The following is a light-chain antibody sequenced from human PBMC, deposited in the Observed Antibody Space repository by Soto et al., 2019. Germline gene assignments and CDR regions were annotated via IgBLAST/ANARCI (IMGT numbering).Light chain of an antibody. V-gene: IGLV2-14*01. CDR3: SSYTGTSTPYV. Sequence: QSVLTQPASVSGSPGQSITISCTGTSGDVGGYNYVSWYQQHPGKAPKVMIYDVSNRPSGVSNRFSGSKSGNTASLTISGLQAEDEADYYCSSYTGTSTPYVSGTGTKVTVL. J-gene: IGLJ1*01. CDR1: SGDVGGYNY. CDR2: DVS.